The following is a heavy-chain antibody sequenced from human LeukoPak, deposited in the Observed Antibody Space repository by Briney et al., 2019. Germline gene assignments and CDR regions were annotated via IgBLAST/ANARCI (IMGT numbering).Heavy chain of an antibody. V-gene: IGHV3-30*18. Sequence: GGSLRLSCAASGFTFSSYGMHWVRQAPGKRLEWVAVISYDGSNKYYADSVKGRFTISRDNSKNTLYLQMNSLRAEDTAVYYCAKDFTDRSDYWGQGTLVTVSS. CDR2: ISYDGSNK. J-gene: IGHJ4*02. CDR3: AKDFTDRSDY. D-gene: IGHD1-14*01. CDR1: GFTFSSYG.